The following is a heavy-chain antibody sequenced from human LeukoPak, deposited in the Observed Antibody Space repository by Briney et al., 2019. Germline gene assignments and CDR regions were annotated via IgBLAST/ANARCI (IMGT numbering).Heavy chain of an antibody. CDR1: GGTFSSYA. V-gene: IGHV1-69*13. D-gene: IGHD1-26*01. CDR3: ARDSLYSGSRRFDY. CDR2: IIPIFGTA. J-gene: IGHJ4*02. Sequence: ASVKVSCKASGGTFSSYAISWVRQPPGQGLEWMGGIIPIFGTANYAQKFQGRVTITADESTSTAYMELSSLRSEDTAVYYCARDSLYSGSRRFDYWGQGTLVTVSS.